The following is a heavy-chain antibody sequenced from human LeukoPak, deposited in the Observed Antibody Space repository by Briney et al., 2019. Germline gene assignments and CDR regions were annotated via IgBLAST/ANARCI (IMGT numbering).Heavy chain of an antibody. J-gene: IGHJ4*02. Sequence: SETLSLTCTVSGGSISSYYWSWIRQPPGKGLEWIGYIYYSGSTNYNPSLKSRVTISVDTSKNQFSLKLSSVTAADTAVYYRARLYYDSSGHYWGQGTLVTVSS. CDR3: ARLYYDSSGHY. CDR2: IYYSGST. V-gene: IGHV4-59*01. D-gene: IGHD3-22*01. CDR1: GGSISSYY.